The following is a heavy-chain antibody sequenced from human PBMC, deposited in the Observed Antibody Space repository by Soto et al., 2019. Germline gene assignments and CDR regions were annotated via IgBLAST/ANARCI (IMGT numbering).Heavy chain of an antibody. J-gene: IGHJ5*02. CDR2: ISGSGGST. CDR3: AKTAAAALTTSHNWFDP. V-gene: IGHV3-23*01. CDR1: GFTFSSYA. Sequence: GGSLRLSCAASGFTFSSYAMSWVRQAPGKGLEWVSAISGSGGSTYYADSVKGRFTISRDNSKNTLYLQMNSLRAEDTAVYYCAKTAAAALTTSHNWFDPWGQGTLVTVSS. D-gene: IGHD6-13*01.